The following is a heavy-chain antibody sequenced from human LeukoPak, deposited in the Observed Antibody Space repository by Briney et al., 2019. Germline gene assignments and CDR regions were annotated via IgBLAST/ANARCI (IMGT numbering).Heavy chain of an antibody. CDR2: IIPILGIA. J-gene: IGHJ4*02. CDR3: ASSYDYTRYYFDY. D-gene: IGHD4-11*01. CDR1: GGTFSSYA. V-gene: IGHV1-69*04. Sequence: SVKVSCKASGGTFSSYAISWVRQAPGQGLEWMGRIIPILGIANYAQKFQGRVTITADKSTSTAYMELSGLRSEDTAVYYCASSYDYTRYYFDYWGQGTLVTVSS.